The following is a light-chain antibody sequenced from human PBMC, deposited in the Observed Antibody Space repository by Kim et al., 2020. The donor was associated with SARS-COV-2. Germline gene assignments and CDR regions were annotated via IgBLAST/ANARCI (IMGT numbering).Light chain of an antibody. V-gene: IGKV3-11*01. CDR3: QQRGSWPPALT. Sequence: PGESATLSRGAWQNVDISLAWYQQTPGQAPRRLIYDAAMRAAGSPDRFSGSGSGTDFPLTIGSLAPEDFAIYYCQQRGSWPPALTFGGGTKVDIK. CDR2: DAA. J-gene: IGKJ4*01. CDR1: QNVDIS.